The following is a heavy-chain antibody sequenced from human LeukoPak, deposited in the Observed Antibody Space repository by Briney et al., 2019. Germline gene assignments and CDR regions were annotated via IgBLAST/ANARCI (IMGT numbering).Heavy chain of an antibody. CDR3: ATPYNYGDYVYYYYMDV. D-gene: IGHD4-17*01. CDR2: IIPIFGTA. CDR1: GGTFSSYA. J-gene: IGHJ6*03. V-gene: IGHV1-69*06. Sequence: SVKVSCKASGGTFSSYAISWVRQAPGQGLEWMGGIIPIFGTANYAQKFQGRVTITADKSTSTAYMELSSLRSEDTAVYYCATPYNYGDYVYYYYMDVWGKGTTVTVSS.